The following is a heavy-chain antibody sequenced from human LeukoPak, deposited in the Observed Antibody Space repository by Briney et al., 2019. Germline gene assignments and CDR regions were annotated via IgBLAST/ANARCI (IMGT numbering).Heavy chain of an antibody. Sequence: TGGSLRLSCAASGFTFSSYGMHWVRQAPGKGLEWVAVISYDGSNKYYADSVKGRFTISRDNSKNTLYLQMNSLRAEDTAVYYCAKRGYHTAWYPGSDYWGQGTLVTVSS. V-gene: IGHV3-30*18. CDR1: GFTFSSYG. D-gene: IGHD6-19*01. CDR2: ISYDGSNK. CDR3: AKRGYHTAWYPGSDY. J-gene: IGHJ4*02.